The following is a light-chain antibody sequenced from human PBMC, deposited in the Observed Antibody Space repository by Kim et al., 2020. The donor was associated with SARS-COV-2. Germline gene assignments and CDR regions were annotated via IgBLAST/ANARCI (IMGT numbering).Light chain of an antibody. CDR3: QSFDGTNHV. CDR1: SGSIASNY. CDR2: ENN. J-gene: IGLJ2*01. V-gene: IGLV6-57*01. Sequence: NFMLTQPHSVSESPGKTVTISCTRSSGSIASNYVQWYQQRPGSSPSFVIYENNRRPSGVPDRFSGSFDSSSNSASLTISGLKTEDEADYYCQSFDGTNHVVGGGTRVTVL.